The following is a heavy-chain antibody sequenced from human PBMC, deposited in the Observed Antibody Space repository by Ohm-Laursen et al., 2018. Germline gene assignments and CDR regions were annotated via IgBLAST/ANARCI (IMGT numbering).Heavy chain of an antibody. Sequence: SLRLSCAASGFTFSSYAMSWVRQAPGKGLERVSGIGGSGDSTYYAYSLKGRFTISRVNSKNTLYLQMNSLSAEDTAIYYCAKDAKAVPDAFDIWGQGTMVTVSS. CDR3: AKDAKAVPDAFDI. D-gene: IGHD6-19*01. CDR1: GFTFSSYA. CDR2: IGGSGDST. J-gene: IGHJ3*02. V-gene: IGHV3-23*01.